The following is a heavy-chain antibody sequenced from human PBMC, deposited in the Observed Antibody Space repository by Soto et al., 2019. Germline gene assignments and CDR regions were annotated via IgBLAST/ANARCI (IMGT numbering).Heavy chain of an antibody. CDR1: GYSFTSYW. Sequence: GESLKISCQGSGYSFTSYWIGWVRQMPGKGLELMGIIYPGDSDTRYSPSFQGQVTISADKSISTAYLQWSSLKASDTAMYYCARMRVDYYYGMDVWGQGTTVTVSS. V-gene: IGHV5-51*01. CDR3: ARMRVDYYYGMDV. CDR2: IYPGDSDT. J-gene: IGHJ6*02.